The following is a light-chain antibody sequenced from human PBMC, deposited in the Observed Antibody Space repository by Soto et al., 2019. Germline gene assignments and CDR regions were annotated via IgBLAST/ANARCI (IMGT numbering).Light chain of an antibody. Sequence: QSVLTQPPSVSGAPGQRVTISCTGSSSNIGAGYDVHWYQQRPGTAPKLLIFGNTNRPSGVPDRFSGSKSGTSASLAITGLQAEDEGDYYCGTWDSSLSAVVFGGGTKVTVL. CDR1: SSNIGAGYD. CDR3: GTWDSSLSAVV. J-gene: IGLJ2*01. CDR2: GNT. V-gene: IGLV1-40*01.